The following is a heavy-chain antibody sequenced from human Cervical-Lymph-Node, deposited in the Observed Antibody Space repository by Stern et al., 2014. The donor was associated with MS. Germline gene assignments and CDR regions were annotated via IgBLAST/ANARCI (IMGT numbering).Heavy chain of an antibody. CDR3: ARDHGGYNSMDY. D-gene: IGHD5-24*01. J-gene: IGHJ4*02. CDR1: GFTFSSYW. Sequence: EVQLVESGGGLVQPGGSLRLSCAASGFTFSSYWMHWVRQAPGAGLGGGSRIKSDGSRTNYADSVKGRFTISRDNAKNTLYLQMNSLRAEDTAVYYCARDHGGYNSMDYWGQGTLVTVSS. CDR2: IKSDGSRT. V-gene: IGHV3-74*01.